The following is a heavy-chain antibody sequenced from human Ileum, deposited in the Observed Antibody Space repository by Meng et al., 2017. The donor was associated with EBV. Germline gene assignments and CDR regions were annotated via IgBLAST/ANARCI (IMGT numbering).Heavy chain of an antibody. D-gene: IGHD5-18*01. CDR2: IFHSGRT. CDR3: AAHIGNNYGPYDY. J-gene: IGHJ4*02. Sequence: QQHGSRSGPRNPSWPLSLTRAVSVRSIRSRHWWCWVRQPPGKGLDWIGEIFHSGRTNNNPSLTSRVTVSVDKSKNQFSLNLNSVTAADTALYYCAAHIGNNYGPYDYWGQGTPVTVSS. V-gene: IGHV4-4*02. CDR1: VRSIRSRHW.